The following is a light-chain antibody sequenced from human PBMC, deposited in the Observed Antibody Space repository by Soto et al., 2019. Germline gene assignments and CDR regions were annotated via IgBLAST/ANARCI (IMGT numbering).Light chain of an antibody. J-gene: IGLJ3*02. CDR2: SNN. CDR3: AAWDDSLDGPV. Sequence: QSVLTQPPSASGATGQRVTISCSGSSSNIGSNTVNWYQQFPGTAPRVLMYSNNQRPSGVPDRFSGSKSGTSVFLAISGLQSDDEADYYCAAWDDSLDGPVFGGGTKLTVL. CDR1: SSNIGSNT. V-gene: IGLV1-44*01.